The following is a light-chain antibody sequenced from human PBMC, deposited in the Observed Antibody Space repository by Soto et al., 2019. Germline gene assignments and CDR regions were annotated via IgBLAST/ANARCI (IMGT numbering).Light chain of an antibody. J-gene: IGLJ2*01. CDR3: AAWDDSLSGPV. Sequence: QSALTQPASVSGSPRQSITISCTGTSSDVGGYNHVSWYQQSPGKAPKLMIFEVSNRPSGVSNRFSGSKSGNTASLTISGLQADDEADYYCAAWDDSLSGPVFGGGTKLTVL. CDR2: EVS. CDR1: SSDVGGYNH. V-gene: IGLV2-14*01.